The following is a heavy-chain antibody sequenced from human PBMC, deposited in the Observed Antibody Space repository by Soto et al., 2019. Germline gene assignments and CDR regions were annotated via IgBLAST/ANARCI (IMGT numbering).Heavy chain of an antibody. CDR1: GFTFSSYA. V-gene: IGHV3-21*01. D-gene: IGHD1-1*01. J-gene: IGHJ4*02. CDR2: ISTTSDYI. Sequence: GGSLRLSCAASGFTFSSYAMSWVRQAPGKGLEWVSTISTTSDYIYYADSVRGRFTISRDNAKNSLYLQMNTLRAEDTAVYYCARAPPNTKYFDYWGQGTLVTVSS. CDR3: ARAPPNTKYFDY.